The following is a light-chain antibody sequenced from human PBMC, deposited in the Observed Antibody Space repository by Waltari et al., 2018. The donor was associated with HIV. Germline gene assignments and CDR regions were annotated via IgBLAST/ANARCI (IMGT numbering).Light chain of an antibody. CDR3: VGWDSSLSAYV. Sequence: QSFLTQPPPASGTPGQTVTTPCSGSSSNIENDNLYWYQQLPGSTPKPLIYKNFLRPSGVPDRFAASKSGTSASLTISGLRSADEADYYCVGWDSSLSAYVFGAGTKVAVL. J-gene: IGLJ1*01. CDR2: KNF. CDR1: SSNIENDN. V-gene: IGLV1-47*01.